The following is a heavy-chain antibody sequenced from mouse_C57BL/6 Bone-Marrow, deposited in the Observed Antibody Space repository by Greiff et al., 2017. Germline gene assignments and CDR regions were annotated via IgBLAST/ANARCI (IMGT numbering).Heavy chain of an antibody. Sequence: VQLQQPGAELVKPGASVKLSCKASGYTFTSYWMHWVKQRPGQGLEWIGMIHPNSGSTNYNEKFKSKDTLTVDKSSSTAYMQLSSLTSEDSAVYYCAREGTTGVFAYWGQGTLVTVSA. CDR3: AREGTTGVFAY. J-gene: IGHJ3*01. V-gene: IGHV1-64*01. CDR1: GYTFTSYW. D-gene: IGHD1-1*01. CDR2: IHPNSGST.